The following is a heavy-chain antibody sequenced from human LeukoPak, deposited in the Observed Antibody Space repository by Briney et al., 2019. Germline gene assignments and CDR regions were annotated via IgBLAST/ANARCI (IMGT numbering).Heavy chain of an antibody. V-gene: IGHV3-74*01. J-gene: IGHJ4*02. D-gene: IGHD4-17*01. CDR2: INGDGSET. CDR3: ASGSGDYGDPFDY. CDR1: VFTFSSHW. Sequence: PGGSLRLSCSASVFTFSSHWMHWVRQAPGKGLVWVARINGDGSETNYAGSVRGRFTISRDNAKSTLYLQMNSLRAEDTAVYYCASGSGDYGDPFDYWGQGTLVTVSS.